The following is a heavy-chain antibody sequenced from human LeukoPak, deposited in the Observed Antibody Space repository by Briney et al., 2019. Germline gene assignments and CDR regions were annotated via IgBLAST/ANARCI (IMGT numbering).Heavy chain of an antibody. D-gene: IGHD4-23*01. J-gene: IGHJ4*02. Sequence: ASVTVSCTASGYTFTSYYMHWVRQAPGQGLEWMGVINPSGGSTSYAQKFQGRVTITRDTSISTAYMELSRLRSDDTAVYYCARAYYGGNSGFDYWGQGTLVTVSS. CDR3: ARAYYGGNSGFDY. V-gene: IGHV1-46*01. CDR2: INPSGGST. CDR1: GYTFTSYY.